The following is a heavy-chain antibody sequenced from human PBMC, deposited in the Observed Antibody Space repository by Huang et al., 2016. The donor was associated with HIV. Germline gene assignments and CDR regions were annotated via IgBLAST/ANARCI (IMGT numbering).Heavy chain of an antibody. CDR2: MSYSGST. V-gene: IGHV4-39*01. D-gene: IGHD2-2*01. J-gene: IGHJ4*02. CDR1: GASINSRSYY. Sequence: QVQLQESGPGLVKPSETLSLTCIVSGASINSRSYYWGWIRQPPGRGLEWLGSMSYSGSTYYNPSLKSRVTMSVDTPKNECSLKLRSVTPADTAVYYCARHAGSSRRYYFDFWGRGTLVTVSS. CDR3: ARHAGSSRRYYFDF.